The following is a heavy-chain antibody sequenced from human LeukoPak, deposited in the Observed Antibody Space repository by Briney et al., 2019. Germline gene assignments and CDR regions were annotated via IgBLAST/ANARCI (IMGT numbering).Heavy chain of an antibody. D-gene: IGHD3-10*01. CDR2: IYYSGST. CDR3: ARDGSDAFDI. V-gene: IGHV4-31*03. Sequence: SETLSLTCTVSGGSISSGGYYWSRIRQHPGKGLEWIGYIYYSGSTYYNPSLKSRVTISVDTSKNQFSLKLSSVTAADTAVYYCARDGSDAFDIWGQGTMVTVSS. J-gene: IGHJ3*02. CDR1: GGSISSGGYY.